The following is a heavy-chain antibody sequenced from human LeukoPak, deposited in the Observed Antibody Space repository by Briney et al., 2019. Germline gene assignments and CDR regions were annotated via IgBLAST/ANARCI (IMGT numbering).Heavy chain of an antibody. CDR1: GFTFSSYA. CDR2: ISSSGGST. D-gene: IGHD1-26*01. V-gene: IGHV3-23*01. Sequence: PGGSLRLSCAASGFTFSSYAMSWVRQAPGKGLEWVSAISSSGGSTYYADSVKGRFTISRDNSKNTLYLQMNSLRAEDTAVYYCAKVWGRIVGATRPVDYWGQGTLVTVSS. J-gene: IGHJ4*02. CDR3: AKVWGRIVGATRPVDY.